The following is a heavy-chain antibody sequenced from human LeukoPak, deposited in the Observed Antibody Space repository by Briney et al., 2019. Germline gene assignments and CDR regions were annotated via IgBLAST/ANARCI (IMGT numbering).Heavy chain of an antibody. CDR1: GFTLSGYN. CDR2: ITGSSSFI. D-gene: IGHD1-14*01. Sequence: PGGSLRLSCAASGFTLSGYNMNWVRQAPGKGLEWVSSITGSSSFIYYSDSVKGRFTISRDNAENSVYLQMNSLRAEDTAVCYCAAAPELPGWFDPWGQGTLVTVSS. J-gene: IGHJ5*02. CDR3: AAAPELPGWFDP. V-gene: IGHV3-21*01.